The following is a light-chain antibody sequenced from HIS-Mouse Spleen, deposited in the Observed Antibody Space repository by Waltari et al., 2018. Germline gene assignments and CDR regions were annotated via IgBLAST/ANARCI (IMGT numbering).Light chain of an antibody. CDR1: ALPKKY. J-gene: IGLJ2*01. Sequence: SYELTQPPSVSVSPGQTARITCSGDALPKKYAYWYQQKSGQAPVLVIYEDSKRPSGSPERFDGSSSGTMATLTISGAQVEDEADYDCYSTDSSGNHRVFGGGTKLTVL. V-gene: IGLV3-10*01. CDR3: YSTDSSGNHRV. CDR2: EDS.